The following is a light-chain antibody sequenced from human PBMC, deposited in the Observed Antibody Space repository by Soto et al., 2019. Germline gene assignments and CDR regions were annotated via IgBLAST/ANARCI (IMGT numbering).Light chain of an antibody. Sequence: EIILTQSPDTLSLSPGERATLSCRASQTVSSKYLVWYQQRPGQAPRLLIYGASSRAAGIPDRFSGRGSGTDFTLTISRLEPEDFAVYYCQQYQNSPPLYTFGQGTKLEIK. CDR3: QQYQNSPPLYT. J-gene: IGKJ2*01. CDR2: GAS. CDR1: QTVSSKY. V-gene: IGKV3-20*01.